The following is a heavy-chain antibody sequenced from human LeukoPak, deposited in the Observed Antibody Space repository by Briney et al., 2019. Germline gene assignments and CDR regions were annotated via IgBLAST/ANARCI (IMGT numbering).Heavy chain of an antibody. Sequence: GGSLRLSCAASGFTFSSYAMNWVRQAPGKGLEWVSAINGRGDNTYNADSVKGRFTISRDNSKSTLFLQMNSLRAEDTALYYCAKDQRFGDLDDYRGQGTLVTVSS. D-gene: IGHD3-10*01. V-gene: IGHV3-23*01. J-gene: IGHJ4*02. CDR2: INGRGDNT. CDR3: AKDQRFGDLDDY. CDR1: GFTFSSYA.